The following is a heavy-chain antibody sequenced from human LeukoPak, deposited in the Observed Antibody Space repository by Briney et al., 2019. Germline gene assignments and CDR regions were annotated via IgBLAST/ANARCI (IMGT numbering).Heavy chain of an antibody. CDR1: GYTLTELS. V-gene: IGHV1-18*01. Sequence: GASVKVSCKVSGYTLTELSMHWVRQAPGQGLEWMGWISAYNGNTNYAQKLQGRVTMTTDTSTSTAYMELRSLRSDDTAVYYCARAGYGSGSYPRPFDYWGQGTLVTVSS. J-gene: IGHJ4*02. CDR3: ARAGYGSGSYPRPFDY. CDR2: ISAYNGNT. D-gene: IGHD3-10*01.